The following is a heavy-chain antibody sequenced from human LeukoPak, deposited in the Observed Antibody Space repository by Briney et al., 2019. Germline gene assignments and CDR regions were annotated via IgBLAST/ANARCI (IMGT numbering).Heavy chain of an antibody. CDR2: ISWNSGSI. D-gene: IGHD3-10*01. J-gene: IGHJ4*02. CDR3: AKDRYYYGSGSDY. V-gene: IGHV3-9*01. CDR1: GFTFDDYA. Sequence: GGSLRLSCAASGFTFDDYAMHWVRQAPGKGLEWVSGISWNSGSIGYADSVKGRFTISRDNSKNTLYLQMNSLRAEDTAVYYCAKDRYYYGSGSDYWGQGTLVTVSS.